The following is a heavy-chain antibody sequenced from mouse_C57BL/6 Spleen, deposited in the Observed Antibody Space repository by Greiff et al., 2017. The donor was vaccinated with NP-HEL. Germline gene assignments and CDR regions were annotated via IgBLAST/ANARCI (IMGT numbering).Heavy chain of an antibody. CDR3: ARPIYYGSSHILYFDY. CDR2: IYPSDSET. Sequence: QVQLQQPGAELVRPGSSVKLSCKASGYTFTSYWMDWVKQRPGQGLEWIGNIYPSDSETHYNQKFKDKATLTVDKSSSTAYMQLSSLTSEDSAVYYCARPIYYGSSHILYFDYWGQGTTLTVSS. D-gene: IGHD1-1*01. J-gene: IGHJ2*01. CDR1: GYTFTSYW. V-gene: IGHV1-61*01.